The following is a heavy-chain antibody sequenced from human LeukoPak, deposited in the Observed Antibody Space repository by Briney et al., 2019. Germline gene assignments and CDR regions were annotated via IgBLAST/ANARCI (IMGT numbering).Heavy chain of an antibody. D-gene: IGHD4-23*01. V-gene: IGHV3-23*01. CDR3: AKLRWEITHYWYFDL. CDR1: GFTFNSYP. CDR2: ISPSGGSI. J-gene: IGHJ2*01. Sequence: GGSLRLSCAASGFTFNSYPMSWVRQAPGKGLEWVSAISPSGGSIHFSDSVRGRFTISRDNSKKTVYVQMNSLRAEDTAVYYCAKLRWEITHYWYFDLWGRGTLVTVSS.